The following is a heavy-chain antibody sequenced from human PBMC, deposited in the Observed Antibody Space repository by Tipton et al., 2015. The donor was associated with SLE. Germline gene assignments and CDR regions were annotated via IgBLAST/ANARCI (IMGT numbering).Heavy chain of an antibody. J-gene: IGHJ2*01. CDR2: IYRSGDR. D-gene: IGHD4-17*01. CDR3: ARGSDGEYVRHFDV. CDR1: GGSISFDY. Sequence: TLSLTCTVSGGSISFDYWSWFRQSAGRGLEWIGRIYRSGDRDYNPSLRSRVTMSIDASQNRVSLRLKSVSAADTAVYYCARGSDGEYVRHFDVWGPGTLVTVSS. V-gene: IGHV4-4*07.